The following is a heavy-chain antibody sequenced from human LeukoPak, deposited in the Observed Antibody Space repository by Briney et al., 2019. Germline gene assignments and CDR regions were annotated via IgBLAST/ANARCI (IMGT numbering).Heavy chain of an antibody. CDR3: ARGLHCSSTSCYGFDY. J-gene: IGHJ4*02. CDR2: ISSSSSTI. CDR1: GFTFSSYS. V-gene: IGHV3-48*01. Sequence: GGSLRLSCAASGFTFSSYSMNWVRQAPGKGLEWVSYISSSSSTIYYADSVKGRFTISRDNAKNSLYLQMNSLRAEDAAVYYCARGLHCSSTSCYGFDYWGQGTLVTVSS. D-gene: IGHD2-2*01.